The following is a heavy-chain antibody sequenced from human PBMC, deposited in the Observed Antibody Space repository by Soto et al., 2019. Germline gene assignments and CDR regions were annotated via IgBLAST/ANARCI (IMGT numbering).Heavy chain of an antibody. Sequence: SVKVSCKASGGTFSSYAISWVRQAPGQGLEWMGGTIPIFGTANYAQKFQGRVTITADESTSTAYMELSSLRSEDTAVYYCARDRGGSSWPRVPQYYYGMDVWGQGTTVTVSS. CDR1: GGTFSSYA. D-gene: IGHD6-13*01. V-gene: IGHV1-69*13. CDR3: ARDRGGSSWPRVPQYYYGMDV. CDR2: TIPIFGTA. J-gene: IGHJ6*02.